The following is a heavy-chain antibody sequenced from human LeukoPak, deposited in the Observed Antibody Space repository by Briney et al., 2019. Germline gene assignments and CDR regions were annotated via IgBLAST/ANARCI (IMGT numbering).Heavy chain of an antibody. D-gene: IGHD3-22*01. J-gene: IGHJ4*02. CDR2: ISYDGSNK. CDR1: GFTFSSYG. Sequence: GRSLRLSRAASGFTFSSYGMHWVRQAPGKGLEWVAVISYDGSNKYYADSVKGRFTISRDNSKNTLYLQMNSLRAEDTAVYYCAKDLETYYYDSSGPSYWGQGTLVTVSS. CDR3: AKDLETYYYDSSGPSY. V-gene: IGHV3-30*18.